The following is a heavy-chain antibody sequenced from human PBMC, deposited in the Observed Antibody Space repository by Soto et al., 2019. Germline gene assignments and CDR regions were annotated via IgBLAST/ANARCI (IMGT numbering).Heavy chain of an antibody. CDR1: GFTFSSYA. D-gene: IGHD3-3*01. J-gene: IGHJ4*02. V-gene: IGHV3-23*01. CDR3: AKDYFDFWSGPYGPGGI. CDR2: ITGSGGST. Sequence: GWSLRLSCAASGFTFSSYAMSLVRQAPGKGLEWVSFITGSGGSTYYADSVKGRFSISRDNSKNTLYLQMNSLRAEDTAVYYCAKDYFDFWSGPYGPGGIWGKGTLVTVSS.